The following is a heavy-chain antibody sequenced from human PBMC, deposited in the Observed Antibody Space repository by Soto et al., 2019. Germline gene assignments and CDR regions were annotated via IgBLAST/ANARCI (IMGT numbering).Heavy chain of an antibody. V-gene: IGHV5-51*01. CDR1: GYSFTSYW. Sequence: GESLKISCKGSGYSFTSYWIGWVRQMPGKGLEWMGIIYPGDSDTRYSPSFQGQVTISADKSISTAYLQWSSLKASDTAMYYCARLGEARYCSSTSCYAGCCPNWFDPWGQGTLVTVSS. D-gene: IGHD2-2*01. CDR2: IYPGDSDT. J-gene: IGHJ5*02. CDR3: ARLGEARYCSSTSCYAGCCPNWFDP.